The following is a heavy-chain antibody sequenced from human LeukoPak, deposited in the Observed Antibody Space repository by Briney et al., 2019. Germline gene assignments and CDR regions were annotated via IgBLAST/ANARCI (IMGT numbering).Heavy chain of an antibody. J-gene: IGHJ2*01. Sequence: SETLSLTCTVSGGSISSYYWSWIRQPPGKGLEWIGYIYDSGSTNYNPSLKSRISISLDTSKNQFSLKLSSVTAADTAVYYCARGLVRGVTRSYWYFDLGGRGTLVTVSS. CDR1: GGSISSYY. CDR3: ARGLVRGVTRSYWYFDL. D-gene: IGHD3-10*01. V-gene: IGHV4-59*01. CDR2: IYDSGST.